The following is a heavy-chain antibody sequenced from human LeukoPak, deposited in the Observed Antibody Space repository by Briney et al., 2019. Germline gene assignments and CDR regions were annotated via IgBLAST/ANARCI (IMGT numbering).Heavy chain of an antibody. D-gene: IGHD2-2*02. CDR1: GGSISSYY. CDR2: IYYSGST. J-gene: IGHJ6*03. Sequence: SETLSLTCTVSGGSISSYYWSWLRQPPGKGLEWIGYIYYSGSTNYNPSLKSRVTISVDTSKNQFSLKLSSVTAADTAVYYCARAPPSFYCSSTSCYTSYYMDVWGKGTTVTVSS. CDR3: ARAPPSFYCSSTSCYTSYYMDV. V-gene: IGHV4-59*01.